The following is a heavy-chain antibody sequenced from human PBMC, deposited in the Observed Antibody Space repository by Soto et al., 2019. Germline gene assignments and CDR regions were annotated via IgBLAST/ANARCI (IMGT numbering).Heavy chain of an antibody. Sequence: QVQLVQSGAEVKKPGSSVRVSCKASGGTFSTYIISWVRQAPGQGLEWMGRISPMVGIAIYAQKFQGRIAITADKSTSIAYLEVPSLRNEVTAVYYCARLASGSYDYWGQGTLITVSS. V-gene: IGHV1-69*02. CDR1: GGTFSTYI. CDR2: ISPMVGIA. J-gene: IGHJ4*02. CDR3: ARLASGSYDY. D-gene: IGHD1-26*01.